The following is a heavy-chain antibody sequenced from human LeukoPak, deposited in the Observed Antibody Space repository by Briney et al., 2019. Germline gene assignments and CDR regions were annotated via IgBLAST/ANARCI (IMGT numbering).Heavy chain of an antibody. CDR2: IRNDGSYE. V-gene: IGHV3-30*02. Sequence: PGGSLRLSCAASGFTFSDYGMHWVRQAPGKGLEWVAFIRNDGSYEYYPDSVKGRFTISRDNSRNALFLQMNSLRAEDTAVYYCAKDYYCSGGSCYSNFDYWGQGTLVTVSS. CDR1: GFTFSDYG. J-gene: IGHJ4*02. CDR3: AKDYYCSGGSCYSNFDY. D-gene: IGHD2-15*01.